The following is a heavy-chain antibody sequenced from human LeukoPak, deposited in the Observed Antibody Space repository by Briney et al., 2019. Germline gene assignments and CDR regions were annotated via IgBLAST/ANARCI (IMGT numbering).Heavy chain of an antibody. V-gene: IGHV3-23*01. CDR2: ISGSGGST. D-gene: IGHD3-22*01. Sequence: PGGSLRLSCAASGFTFSSYAMSWVRQAPGKGLEWVSAISGSGGSTYYADSVKGRFTISRDNSKNTLYLQMNSLRAEDTAVYYCAKGNYYDSSGYGNYFDYWGQGTLVTVPS. CDR1: GFTFSSYA. CDR3: AKGNYYDSSGYGNYFDY. J-gene: IGHJ4*02.